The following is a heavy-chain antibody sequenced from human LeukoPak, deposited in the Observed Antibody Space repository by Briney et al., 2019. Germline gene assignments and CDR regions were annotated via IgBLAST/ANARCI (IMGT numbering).Heavy chain of an antibody. D-gene: IGHD1-1*01. CDR3: ARGTTVEYAFDI. V-gene: IGHV1-2*02. J-gene: IGHJ3*02. CDR2: INPNSGGT. Sequence: ASVTVSFKASGYTFTGYYMHWVRQAPGQGLEWMGWINPNSGGTNYAQKFQGRVTMTRDTSISTAYMELSRLRSDDTAVYYCARGTTVEYAFDIWGQGTMVTVSS. CDR1: GYTFTGYY.